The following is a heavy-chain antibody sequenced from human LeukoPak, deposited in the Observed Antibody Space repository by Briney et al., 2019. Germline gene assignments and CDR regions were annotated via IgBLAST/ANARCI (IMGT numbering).Heavy chain of an antibody. Sequence: SETLSLTCTVSGGSISSSSYYWGWIRQPPGKGLEWIGYIYYSGSTNYNPSLKSRVTISVDTSKNQFSLELSSVTAADTAVYYCARGLTMVRGEPAFDYWGQGTLVTVSS. V-gene: IGHV4-61*05. CDR1: GGSISSSSYY. CDR3: ARGLTMVRGEPAFDY. J-gene: IGHJ4*02. D-gene: IGHD3-10*01. CDR2: IYYSGST.